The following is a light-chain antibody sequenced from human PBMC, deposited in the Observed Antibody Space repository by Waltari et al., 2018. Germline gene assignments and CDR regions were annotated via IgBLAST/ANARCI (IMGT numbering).Light chain of an antibody. CDR1: SSNTGAGYG. CDR2: GNN. V-gene: IGLV1-40*01. J-gene: IGLJ2*01. CDR3: QSYDSSLSGVI. Sequence: QSVLPQPPSVSGAPGPRVTISCTGGSSNTGAGYGVHWYQQLRGAAPKLLIYGNNNRPSGVPDRFSGSKSGPSASLAITGLQAEDEADYYCQSYDSSLSGVIFGGGTKLTVL.